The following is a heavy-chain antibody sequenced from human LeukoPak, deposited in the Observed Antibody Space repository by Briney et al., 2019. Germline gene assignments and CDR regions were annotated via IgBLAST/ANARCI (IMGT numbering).Heavy chain of an antibody. Sequence: ASVKVSCKASNYTFTSYGISWVRQAPGQGLEWMGWISGYNGNTHYPQKLQGRVTMTTDTSTSTAYMELRSLRSDDTAVYYCARGRGIYYDSSGYYVSAFDIWGQGTMVTVSS. CDR1: NYTFTSYG. D-gene: IGHD3-22*01. CDR3: ARGRGIYYDSSGYYVSAFDI. V-gene: IGHV1-18*01. CDR2: ISGYNGNT. J-gene: IGHJ3*02.